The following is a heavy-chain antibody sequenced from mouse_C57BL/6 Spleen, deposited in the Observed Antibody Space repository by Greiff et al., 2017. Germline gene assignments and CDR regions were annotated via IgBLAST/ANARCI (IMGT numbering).Heavy chain of an antibody. V-gene: IGHV5-9-1*02. CDR1: GFTFSSYA. Sequence: EVKLMESGEGLVKPGGSLKLSCAASGFTFSSYAMSWVRQTPEKRLEWVAYISSGGDYIYYADTVKGRFTISRDNARNTLYLQMSSLKSEDTAMYYCTTYANYYAMDYLGQGTSVTVSS. CDR3: TTYANYYAMDY. D-gene: IGHD1-1*01. J-gene: IGHJ4*01. CDR2: ISSGGDYI.